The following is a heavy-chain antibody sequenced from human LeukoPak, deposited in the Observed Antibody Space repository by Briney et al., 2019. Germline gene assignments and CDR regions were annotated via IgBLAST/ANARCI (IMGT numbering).Heavy chain of an antibody. CDR3: ARQATSLGYFYSYLDV. CDR1: GFTFSRHP. J-gene: IGHJ6*03. Sequence: GGSLRFSCAASGFTFSRHPMHWVRQAPGKGLEWVALISHDEVSTYYVDSVKGRFTISRDKSKNTLFLQMNSLRPEDTAVYYCARQATSLGYFYSYLDVWDTETTVTVSS. V-gene: IGHV3-30*01. CDR2: ISHDEVST.